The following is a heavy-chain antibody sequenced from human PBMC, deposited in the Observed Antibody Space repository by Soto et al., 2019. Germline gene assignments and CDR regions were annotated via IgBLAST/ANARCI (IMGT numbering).Heavy chain of an antibody. CDR1: GFTFRSYG. D-gene: IGHD4-17*01. V-gene: IGHV3-33*01. CDR2: IWYDGTNK. J-gene: IGHJ6*02. Sequence: GGSLRLSCAASGFTFRSYGMHWVRHAPGKGLEWVAVIWYDGTNKYYGDSVKGRFTISRDNSKSTLYLQMNSLRAEDTAMYYCARDPGYSDYSDVGIYYFGMDVWGQGTTVTVSS. CDR3: ARDPGYSDYSDVGIYYFGMDV.